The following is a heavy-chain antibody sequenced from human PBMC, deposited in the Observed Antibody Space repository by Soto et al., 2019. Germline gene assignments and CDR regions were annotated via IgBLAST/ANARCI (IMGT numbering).Heavy chain of an antibody. CDR2: IIPILGIA. CDR1: GGTFSSYT. J-gene: IGHJ6*02. Sequence: QVQLVQSGAEVKKPGSSVKVSCKASGGTFSSYTISWVRQAPGQGLEWMGRIIPILGIANYAQKFQGRVTSTADKATSTAYRELSSLRSEDMAVYYFARDDYYYYYGRDVWGHGTTVTVSS. V-gene: IGHV1-69*08. CDR3: ARDDYYYYYGRDV.